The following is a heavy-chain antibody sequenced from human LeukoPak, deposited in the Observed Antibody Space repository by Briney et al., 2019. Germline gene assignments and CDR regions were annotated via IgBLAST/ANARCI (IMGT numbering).Heavy chain of an antibody. Sequence: GGSLRLSCVGFGFTFRSHGINWVRQAPGKGLEWVSAISNNGGYTYYADSVQGRFTISRDNSKSTLCLQMNSLRAEDTAVYYCAKQLGYCSDGSCYFPYWGQGTLVTVSS. CDR1: GFTFRSHG. V-gene: IGHV3-23*01. CDR3: AKQLGYCSDGSCYFPY. J-gene: IGHJ4*02. D-gene: IGHD2-15*01. CDR2: ISNNGGYT.